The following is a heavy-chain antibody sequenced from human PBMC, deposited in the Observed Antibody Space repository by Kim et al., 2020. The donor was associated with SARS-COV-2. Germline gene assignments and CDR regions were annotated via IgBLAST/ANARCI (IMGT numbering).Heavy chain of an antibody. CDR1: GYTFTGYY. J-gene: IGHJ6*02. CDR3: ARDQRYSGYDYYYYGMDV. Sequence: ASVKVSCKASGYTFTGYYLHWVRQAPGQGLEWMGWMNPNSGDTNYAQKFQGWVTMTRDTSISTAYMELSRLRSDDTAIYYCARDQRYSGYDYYYYGMDVWGQGTTVTVSS. V-gene: IGHV1-2*04. D-gene: IGHD5-12*01. CDR2: MNPNSGDT.